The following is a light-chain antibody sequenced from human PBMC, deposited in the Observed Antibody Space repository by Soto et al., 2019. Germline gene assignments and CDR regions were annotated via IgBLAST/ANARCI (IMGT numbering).Light chain of an antibody. V-gene: IGLV2-8*01. CDR1: SSDVGDYNY. CDR2: EVT. Sequence: QSVLTQPPSASGSPGQSVTISCTGTSSDVGDYNYVSWYQQHPGKAPKLIIYEVTKRPSGVPDRFSGSKSGNTASLTVSGLQAEDEADYYCSSYAGSNPVFXTGTKVTVL. J-gene: IGLJ1*01. CDR3: SSYAGSNPV.